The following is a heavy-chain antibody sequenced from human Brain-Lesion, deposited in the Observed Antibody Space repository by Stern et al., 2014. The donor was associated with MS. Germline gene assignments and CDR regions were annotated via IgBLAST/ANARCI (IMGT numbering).Heavy chain of an antibody. D-gene: IGHD3-22*01. CDR3: ATYYYDSTGYNDF. CDR1: GYTFTGYY. V-gene: IGHV1-2*04. CDR2: ITPKSGGT. Sequence: QVQLMQSGATVKKPAASVKVSCKASGYTFTGYYMHWVRKAHPQGLDRMGWITPKSGGTNYAQKFQGWVTMTRDTTINTAYMELSRLRSDDTAVYYCATYYYDSTGYNDFWGPGTLVTVSS. J-gene: IGHJ4*02.